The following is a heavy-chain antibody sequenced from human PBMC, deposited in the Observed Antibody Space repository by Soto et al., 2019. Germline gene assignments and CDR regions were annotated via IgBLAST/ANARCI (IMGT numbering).Heavy chain of an antibody. CDR2: INGDGSIT. Sequence: EVQLVESGGGSAQTGGSLRISCAASGFTFGSYWMDWVRQAPGKGLVWVSRINGDGSITTYADSVKGRFTISRDNSNNTLFLQMNSLRAEDTAVYYCAKGGVAAARGYFDYWGQGTLVTVSS. D-gene: IGHD6-13*01. CDR3: AKGGVAAARGYFDY. J-gene: IGHJ4*02. V-gene: IGHV3-74*01. CDR1: GFTFGSYW.